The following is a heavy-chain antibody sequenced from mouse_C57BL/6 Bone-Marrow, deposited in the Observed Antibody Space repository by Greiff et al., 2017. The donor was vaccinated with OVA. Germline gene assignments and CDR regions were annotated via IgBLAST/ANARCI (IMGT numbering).Heavy chain of an antibody. J-gene: IGHJ4*01. CDR2: IRYDGSN. CDR3: ARARGTITTDY. D-gene: IGHD1-1*02. V-gene: IGHV3-6*01. Sequence: EVQVVESGPGLVKPSPSLSLTCSVTGYSITSGYYWNWIRQFPGNQQEWMGYIRYDGSNNYNPSLKNPTSITRDTSKNQLCLKLNSVTTEDTATYYFARARGTITTDYWGQGTTLTVSS. CDR1: GYSITSGYY.